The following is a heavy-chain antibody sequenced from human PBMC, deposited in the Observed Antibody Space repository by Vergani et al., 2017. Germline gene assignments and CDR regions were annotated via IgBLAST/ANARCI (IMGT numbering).Heavy chain of an antibody. CDR2: IYYSGST. V-gene: IGHV4-59*12. D-gene: IGHD3-3*01. J-gene: IGHJ3*02. CDR3: ARTSPTIFGARDAFDI. Sequence: QVQLQESGPGLVKPSETLSLTCTVSGGSISSYYWSWIRQPPGKGLEWIGYIYYSGSTNYNPSLKSRVTISVDTSKNQFSLKLSSVTAADTAVYYCARTSPTIFGARDAFDIWGQGTTVTVSS. CDR1: GGSISSYY.